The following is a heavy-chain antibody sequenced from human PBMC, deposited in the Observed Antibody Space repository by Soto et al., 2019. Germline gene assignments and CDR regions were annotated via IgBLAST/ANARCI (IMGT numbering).Heavy chain of an antibody. Sequence: SETLSLTCAVYGGSFSGYYWSWIRQPPGKGLEWIGEINHGGSTNYNPSLKSRVTISVDTSKNQFSLKLSSVTAADTAVYYCARGGSSYGYSSSWYYYYGMDVWGQGTTVTVSS. CDR3: ARGGSSYGYSSSWYYYYGMDV. D-gene: IGHD6-13*01. CDR2: INHGGST. CDR1: GGSFSGYY. V-gene: IGHV4-34*01. J-gene: IGHJ6*02.